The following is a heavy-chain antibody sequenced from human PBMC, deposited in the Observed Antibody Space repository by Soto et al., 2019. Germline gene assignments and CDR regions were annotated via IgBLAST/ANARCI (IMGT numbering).Heavy chain of an antibody. CDR3: ARIYSSGWPLKYFDY. D-gene: IGHD6-19*01. V-gene: IGHV4-34*01. J-gene: IGHJ4*02. Sequence: QVQLQQWGAGLLKPSETLSLTCAVYGGFFSGYYWSWIRQPPGKGLEWIGEINHSGSTNYNPSLKSRVTISVDTAKNQFSLKLSSVTAADTAVYYCARIYSSGWPLKYFDYWGQGTLVTVSS. CDR1: GGFFSGYY. CDR2: INHSGST.